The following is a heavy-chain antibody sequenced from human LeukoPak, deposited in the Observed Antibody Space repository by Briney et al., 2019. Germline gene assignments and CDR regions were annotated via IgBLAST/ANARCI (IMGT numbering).Heavy chain of an antibody. CDR2: INTNTGNP. Sequence: ASVKVSCKASEYTFSGYYIHWVRQAPGQGLEWMGWINTNTGNPTYAQGFTGRFVFSLDTSVSTAYLQISSLKAEDTAVYYCARVFDCSSTSCYLDYYYYYMDVWGKGTTVTVSS. CDR1: EYTFSGYY. D-gene: IGHD2-2*01. J-gene: IGHJ6*03. V-gene: IGHV7-4-1*02. CDR3: ARVFDCSSTSCYLDYYYYYMDV.